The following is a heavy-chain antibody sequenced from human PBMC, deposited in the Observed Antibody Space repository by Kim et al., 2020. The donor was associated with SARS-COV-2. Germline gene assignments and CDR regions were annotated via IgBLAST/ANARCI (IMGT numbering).Heavy chain of an antibody. CDR3: ARALRTINAFDF. V-gene: IGHV1-8*01. J-gene: IGHJ4*02. Sequence: GYVKKFQGRVTMTRNTSISTAYMELSSLGSDDTAVYYWARALRTINAFDFWGQGTLVTVSS.